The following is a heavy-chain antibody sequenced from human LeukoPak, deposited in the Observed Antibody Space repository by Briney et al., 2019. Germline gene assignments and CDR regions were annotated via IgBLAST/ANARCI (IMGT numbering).Heavy chain of an antibody. V-gene: IGHV3-23*01. CDR1: GFTFSSHW. CDR3: AKDRGSSSWLRY. J-gene: IGHJ4*02. D-gene: IGHD6-13*01. Sequence: GGSLRLSCAASGFTFSSHWMDWVRQAPGKGLEWVSAISGSGGSTYYADSVKGRFTISRDNSKNTLYLQMNSLRAEDTAVYYCAKDRGSSSWLRYWGQGTLVTVSS. CDR2: ISGSGGST.